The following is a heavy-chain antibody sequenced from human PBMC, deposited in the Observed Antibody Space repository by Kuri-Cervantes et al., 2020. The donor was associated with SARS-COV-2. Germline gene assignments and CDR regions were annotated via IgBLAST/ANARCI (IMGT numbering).Heavy chain of an antibody. Sequence: ESLKISCTVSGGSISSYYWSWIRQPPGKGLEWIGYIYYSGSTNYNPSLKSRVTISVDTSKNQFSLKLSSVTAADTAVYYCARLPLLGGATYYYYYMDVWGKGTTVTVSS. D-gene: IGHD3-10*01. CDR3: ARLPLLGGATYYYYYMDV. J-gene: IGHJ6*03. CDR1: GGSISSYY. V-gene: IGHV4-59*08. CDR2: IYYSGST.